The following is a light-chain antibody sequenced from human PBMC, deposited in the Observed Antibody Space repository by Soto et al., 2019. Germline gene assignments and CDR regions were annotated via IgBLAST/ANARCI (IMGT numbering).Light chain of an antibody. V-gene: IGLV4-60*02. Sequence: QPVLTQSSSASASLGSSVKLTCTLSSGHSTYIIAWHQQQPGKAPRYLMKLEGSGSYNKGSGVPDRFSGSSSGADRYLTISTIQFEDEADYYCETWVSNTYVFGTGIKVTVL. CDR2: LEGSGSY. CDR1: SGHSTYI. J-gene: IGLJ1*01. CDR3: ETWVSNTYV.